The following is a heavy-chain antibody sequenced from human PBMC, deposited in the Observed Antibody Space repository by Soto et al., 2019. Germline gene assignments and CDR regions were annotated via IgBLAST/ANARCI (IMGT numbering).Heavy chain of an antibody. CDR3: ARECEGDLPGPVSRFDY. Sequence: QVQLVQSGAEVKKPGSSVKVSCKASGGTFSSYAISCVRQAPGQGLEWMGGIIPIFGTANYAQKFQGRVTITADESTSTAYMELSSLRSEDTAVYYCARECEGDLPGPVSRFDYWGQGTLVTVSS. CDR1: GGTFSSYA. V-gene: IGHV1-69*01. CDR2: IIPIFGTA. J-gene: IGHJ4*02.